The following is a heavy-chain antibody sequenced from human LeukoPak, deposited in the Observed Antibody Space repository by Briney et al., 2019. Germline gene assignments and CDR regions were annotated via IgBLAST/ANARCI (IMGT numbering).Heavy chain of an antibody. CDR1: GGSISSSSYY. J-gene: IGHJ5*02. CDR3: ARPRDGSFDP. CDR2: IYYSGST. D-gene: IGHD5-12*01. V-gene: IGHV4-39*01. Sequence: KTSETLSLTCTVPGGSISSSSYYWGWLRQPPGKGLEWIGSIYYSGSTYYNPSLKSRVTISVNTSKNQFSLKLSSVTAADTAVYYCARPRDGSFDPWGQGTLVTVSS.